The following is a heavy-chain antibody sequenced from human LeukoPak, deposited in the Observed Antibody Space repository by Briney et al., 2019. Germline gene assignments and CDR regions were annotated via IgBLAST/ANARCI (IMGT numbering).Heavy chain of an antibody. CDR3: ATYHYGSGSYYNPFDY. CDR1: GFTFSSYA. D-gene: IGHD3-10*01. J-gene: IGHJ4*02. Sequence: GGSLRLSCAASGFTFSSYAMSWVRQAPGKGLEWVSAISGSGGSTYYADSVKGRFTISRDNSKNTLYLQMNSLRAEDTAVYYCATYHYGSGSYYNPFDYWGQGTLVTVSS. V-gene: IGHV3-23*01. CDR2: ISGSGGST.